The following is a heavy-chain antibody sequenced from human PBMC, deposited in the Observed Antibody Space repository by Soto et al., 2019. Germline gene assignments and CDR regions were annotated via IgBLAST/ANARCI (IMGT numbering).Heavy chain of an antibody. CDR3: AKDSWRGPVSGWPHDS. J-gene: IGHJ4*02. Sequence: GGSLRLSCAASGFTFSNYPMSWVRQAPGKGLEWVSVISGSGAFYADSVKGRFTISRDHSKNTLYLQMNSLRGDDTAVYYCAKDSWRGPVSGWPHDSWGQGNLVTVSS. CDR2: ISGSGA. CDR1: GFTFSNYP. D-gene: IGHD6-25*01. V-gene: IGHV3-23*01.